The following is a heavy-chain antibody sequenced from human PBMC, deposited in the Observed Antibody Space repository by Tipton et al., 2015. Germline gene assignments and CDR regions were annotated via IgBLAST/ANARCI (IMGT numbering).Heavy chain of an antibody. V-gene: IGHV4-59*01. CDR3: ARARGRHGGLFDS. Sequence: TLSLTCTVSSDSINKYYWSWIRQPPGKELQWIGYIQYSGGTNYNPYLESRVSMSVDTSKTQFSLEMRSVTATDTAVYYCARARGRHGGLFDSWGQGTLLTVSS. D-gene: IGHD4-23*01. CDR2: IQYSGGT. CDR1: SDSINKYY. J-gene: IGHJ4*02.